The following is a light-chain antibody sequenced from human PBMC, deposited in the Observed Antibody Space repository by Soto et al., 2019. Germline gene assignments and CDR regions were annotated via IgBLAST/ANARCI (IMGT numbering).Light chain of an antibody. CDR2: EVN. Sequence: SALTQPASVSGSPGQSITISCTGTSSDVGDYNYVSWFQQHPGKAPKLMIYEVNNRPSGVSNRFSGSKSGNTASLTISRLQAEDEADYYCSSYSSISTLEVLFGGGTKLTVL. CDR3: SSYSSISTLEVL. J-gene: IGLJ2*01. CDR1: SSDVGDYNY. V-gene: IGLV2-14*01.